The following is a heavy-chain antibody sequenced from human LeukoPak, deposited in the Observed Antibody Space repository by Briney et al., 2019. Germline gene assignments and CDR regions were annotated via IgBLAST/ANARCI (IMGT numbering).Heavy chain of an antibody. Sequence: GRSLSLSCAASGFTFSSYGMHWVRQAPGKGLEWVAVISYDGSDKYYADSVKGRFTISRDNSKNTLYLQMNSLRAEDTAVYYCAKGGYYGDYTGLDYWGQGTLVTVSS. V-gene: IGHV3-30*18. D-gene: IGHD4-17*01. J-gene: IGHJ4*02. CDR2: ISYDGSDK. CDR1: GFTFSSYG. CDR3: AKGGYYGDYTGLDY.